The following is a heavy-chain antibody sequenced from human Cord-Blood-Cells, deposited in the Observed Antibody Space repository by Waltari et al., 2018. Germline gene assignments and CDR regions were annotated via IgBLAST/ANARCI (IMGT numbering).Heavy chain of an antibody. Sequence: QVQLQQWGAGLLKPSETLSITCAVYGGSFSGYYWSWIRQPPGKGLEWSGEINHIGSTNYNPSLKSRVTISVDTSKNQFSLKLSSVTAADTAVYYCARGRRVVSYNVRTQTRSSCWYYFDYWGQGTLVTVSS. J-gene: IGHJ4*02. CDR2: INHIGST. CDR1: GGSFSGYY. D-gene: IGHD6-13*01. V-gene: IGHV4-34*01. CDR3: ARGRRVVSYNVRTQTRSSCWYYFDY.